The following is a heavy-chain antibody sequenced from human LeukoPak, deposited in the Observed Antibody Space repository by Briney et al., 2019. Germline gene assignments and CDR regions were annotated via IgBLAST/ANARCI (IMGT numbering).Heavy chain of an antibody. CDR2: INHSGST. CDR3: PRDLRVGYSYGFPYYYYGMDV. CDR1: GGSFSGYC. V-gene: IGHV4-34*01. D-gene: IGHD5-18*01. Sequence: SEILSLTCAVYGGSFSGYCWSWIRQPPGKGLEWIGEINHSGSTNYNPSLKSRVTISVDTSKNQFSLKLSSVTAADTAVYYCPRDLRVGYSYGFPYYYYGMDVWGQGTTVTVSS. J-gene: IGHJ6*02.